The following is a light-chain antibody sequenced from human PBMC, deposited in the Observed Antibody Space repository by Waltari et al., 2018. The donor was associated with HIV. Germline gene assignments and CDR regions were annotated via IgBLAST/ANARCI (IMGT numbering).Light chain of an antibody. J-gene: IGLJ3*02. Sequence: QSALTQPASVSGSPGQSITISCTGTSSDLGGYNSVSRYQQHPGKAPKLMIYDVSNRPSGVSNRFSGSKSGNTASLTISGLQAEDEADYYCSSYTSSSTLEVFGGGTKLTVL. CDR1: SSDLGGYNS. V-gene: IGLV2-14*03. CDR2: DVS. CDR3: SSYTSSSTLEV.